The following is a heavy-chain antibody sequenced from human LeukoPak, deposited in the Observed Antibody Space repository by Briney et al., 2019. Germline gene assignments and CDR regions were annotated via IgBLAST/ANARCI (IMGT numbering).Heavy chain of an antibody. D-gene: IGHD3-22*01. CDR1: GFTVSSNY. J-gene: IGHJ5*02. CDR2: ISGSGGST. V-gene: IGHV3-23*01. Sequence: PGGSLRLSCAASGFTVSSNYMSWVRQAPGKGLEWVSVISGSGGSTYYVDSVKGRFTISRDNSKNTLSLQMNSLRAEDTAVYYCAKGDSGYYYDSSGYLNWFDPWGQGTLVTVSS. CDR3: AKGDSGYYYDSSGYLNWFDP.